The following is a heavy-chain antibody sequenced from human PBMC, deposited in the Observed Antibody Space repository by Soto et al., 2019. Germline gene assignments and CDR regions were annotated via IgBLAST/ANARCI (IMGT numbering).Heavy chain of an antibody. D-gene: IGHD3-22*01. Sequence: GASVKVSCKASGGTFSSYAISWVRQAPGQGLEWMGGIIPIFGTANYAQKFQGRVTITADESTSTAYMELSGLRSEDTAVYYCARSSTYYYDSSGWTSGWFDPWGQGTLVTVSS. CDR2: IIPIFGTA. CDR3: ARSSTYYYDSSGWTSGWFDP. J-gene: IGHJ5*02. CDR1: GGTFSSYA. V-gene: IGHV1-69*13.